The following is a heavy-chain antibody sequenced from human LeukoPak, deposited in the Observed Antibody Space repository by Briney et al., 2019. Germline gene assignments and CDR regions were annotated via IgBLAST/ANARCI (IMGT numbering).Heavy chain of an antibody. J-gene: IGHJ4*02. D-gene: IGHD4-17*01. CDR1: GFTFSSYA. CDR3: ARSPYGDYDGYADC. Sequence: GGSLRLSCAASGFTFSSYAMHWVRQAPGKGLEWVAVISYDGSNKYYADSVKGRFTISRDNSKNTLYLQMNSLRAEDTAVYYCARSPYGDYDGYADCWGQGTLVTVSS. CDR2: ISYDGSNK. V-gene: IGHV3-30-3*01.